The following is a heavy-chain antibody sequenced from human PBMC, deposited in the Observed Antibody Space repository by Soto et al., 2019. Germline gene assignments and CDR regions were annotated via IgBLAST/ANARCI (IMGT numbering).Heavy chain of an antibody. D-gene: IGHD3-22*01. J-gene: IGHJ5*02. V-gene: IGHV4-38-2*02. CDR2: INMYHSGAT. CDR3: ERLSISGYYYWFEI. CDR1: GYSISSGYY. Sequence: SETLSLTCTVSGYSISSGYYWAWLRQPPGRGLEWIGSINMYHSGATYYNPSLKSRVTISGDTSENQFSLNLRSVTDAETDVYYCERLSISGYYYWFEIWGQGTLVIVSS.